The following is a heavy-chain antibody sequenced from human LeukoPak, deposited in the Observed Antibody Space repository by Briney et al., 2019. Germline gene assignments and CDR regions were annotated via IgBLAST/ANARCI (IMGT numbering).Heavy chain of an antibody. J-gene: IGHJ4*02. D-gene: IGHD3-16*02. CDR2: IYYSGST. CDR1: GGSISSSSYY. Sequence: SETLSLTCTVSGGSISSSSYYWGWIRQPPGKGLEWIGSIYYSGSTYYNPSLKSRVTISVDTSKNQFSLKLSSVTAADTAVYYCARDGTPATYYDYVWGSYRQSFLDYWGQGTLVTVSS. V-gene: IGHV4-39*07. CDR3: ARDGTPATYYDYVWGSYRQSFLDY.